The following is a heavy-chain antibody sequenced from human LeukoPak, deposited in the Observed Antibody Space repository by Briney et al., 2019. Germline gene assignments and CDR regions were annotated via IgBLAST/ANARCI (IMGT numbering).Heavy chain of an antibody. J-gene: IGHJ5*02. CDR1: GGSFSGYY. D-gene: IGHD3-3*01. V-gene: IGHV4-34*01. Sequence: PSETLSLTCAVYGGSFSGYYWSWIRQPPGKGLEWIGEINHSGSTNYNPSLKSRVTMSVDTSKNQFSLKLSSVTAADTAVYYCARDSWAYYDFWSGYYKSNWFDPWGQGTLVTVSS. CDR3: ARDSWAYYDFWSGYYKSNWFDP. CDR2: INHSGST.